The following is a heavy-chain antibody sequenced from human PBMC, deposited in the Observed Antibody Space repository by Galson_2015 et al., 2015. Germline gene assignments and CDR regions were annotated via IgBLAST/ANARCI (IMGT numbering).Heavy chain of an antibody. Sequence: SETLSLTCTVSGGSISSSSYYWGWLRQPPGKGLEWIGSIYYSGSTYYNPSLKSRVTISVDTSKNQFSLKLSSVTAADTAVYYCARTGIYGSGAGYYFDYWGQGTLVTVSS. CDR1: GGSISSSSYY. V-gene: IGHV4-39*01. CDR2: IYYSGST. J-gene: IGHJ4*02. D-gene: IGHD3-10*01. CDR3: ARTGIYGSGAGYYFDY.